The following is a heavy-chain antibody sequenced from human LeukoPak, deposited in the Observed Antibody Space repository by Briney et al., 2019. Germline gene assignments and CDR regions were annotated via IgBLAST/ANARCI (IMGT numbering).Heavy chain of an antibody. CDR1: GYTFTSYG. D-gene: IGHD5-18*01. Sequence: GASVKVSCKASGYTFTSYGLSWVRQAPGQGLEWMGWISAYNGNPNYAQKLQGRVTMTIDTSTTTAYLELRSLRSDDTAIYYCARQVDTVMALPDYWGQGTLVIVSS. CDR3: ARQVDTVMALPDY. J-gene: IGHJ4*02. V-gene: IGHV1-18*01. CDR2: ISAYNGNP.